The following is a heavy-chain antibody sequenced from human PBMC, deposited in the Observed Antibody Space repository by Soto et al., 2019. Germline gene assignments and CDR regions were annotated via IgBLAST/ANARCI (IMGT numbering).Heavy chain of an antibody. CDR1: GFTFSSYA. V-gene: IGHV3-23*01. D-gene: IGHD2-2*01. Sequence: GGSLRLSCAASGFTFSSYAMSWVRQAPGKGLEWVSAISGSGGSTYYADSVKGRFTISRDNSKNTLYLQMNSLRAEDTAVYYCAKLLIVVVPAAPNDAFDIWGQGTMVTVSS. J-gene: IGHJ3*02. CDR2: ISGSGGST. CDR3: AKLLIVVVPAAPNDAFDI.